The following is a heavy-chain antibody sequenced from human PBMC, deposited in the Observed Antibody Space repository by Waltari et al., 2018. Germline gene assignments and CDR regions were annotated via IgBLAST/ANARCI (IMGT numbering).Heavy chain of an antibody. CDR3: TRADGMTDLDY. CDR1: GFNFGDYA. J-gene: IGHJ4*02. V-gene: IGHV3-49*04. CDR2: IRSKTYGGAP. Sequence: EVQLAESGGGLVRPGRSMRLSVSASGFNFGDYAMTLVCQVPGKGLEGVGFIRSKTYGGAPEYAAAVKGRFTISRDDSKSVAYLQMNSLRTEDTALYYCTRADGMTDLDYWGQGALVTVSS.